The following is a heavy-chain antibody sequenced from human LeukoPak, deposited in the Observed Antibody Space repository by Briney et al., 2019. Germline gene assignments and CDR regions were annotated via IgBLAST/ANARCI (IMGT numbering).Heavy chain of an antibody. CDR2: MNPNSGNT. CDR1: GYTFTSYY. V-gene: IGHV1-8*03. J-gene: IGHJ5*02. Sequence: GASVKVSCKASGYTFTSYYMHWVRQATGQGLEWMGWMNPNSGNTGYAQKFQGRVTITRNTSISTAYMELSSLRSEDTAVYYCARNRPREAFDPWGQGTLVTVSS. CDR3: ARNRPREAFDP.